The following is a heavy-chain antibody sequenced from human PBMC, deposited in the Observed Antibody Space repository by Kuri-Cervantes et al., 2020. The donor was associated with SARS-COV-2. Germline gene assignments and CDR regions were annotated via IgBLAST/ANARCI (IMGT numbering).Heavy chain of an antibody. D-gene: IGHD4-17*01. CDR1: AGSISSSSYY. CDR3: ARLTTVTTFDY. CDR2: MYYSGST. Sequence: SETLSLTCTVSAGSISSSSYYWGWIRQPPGKGLEWIGSMYYSGSTFYNPSLKSRVTMSVDTSENQFSLKLSSVTAADTAVYYCARLTTVTTFDYWGQGTLVTVSS. V-gene: IGHV4-39*01. J-gene: IGHJ4*02.